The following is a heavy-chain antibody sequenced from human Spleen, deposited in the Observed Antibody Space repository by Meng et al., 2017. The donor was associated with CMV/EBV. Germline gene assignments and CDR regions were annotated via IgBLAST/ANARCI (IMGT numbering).Heavy chain of an antibody. CDR2: INHSGST. V-gene: IGHV4-34*01. CDR1: GESFSDYY. CDR3: ARSPMDFYGIFGVPTTFDF. J-gene: IGHJ4*01. D-gene: IGHD3-3*01. Sequence: GSLRLSCAAYGESFSDYYWTWIRQTPGKGLEWVGQINHSGSTTYNPSLKSRVSMSVDTSKSQFSLKLNSVTAADTAVYFCARSPMDFYGIFGVPTTFDFWGHGTPVTVSS.